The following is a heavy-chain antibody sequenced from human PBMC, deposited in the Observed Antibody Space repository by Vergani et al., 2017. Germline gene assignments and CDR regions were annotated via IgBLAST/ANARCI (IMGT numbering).Heavy chain of an antibody. J-gene: IGHJ4*02. CDR3: ARGLGDPLYYFDY. CDR1: GFTFDDYA. Sequence: EVQLVESGGGLVQPGRSLRLSCAASGFTFDDYAMHWVRQAPGKGLEWVSGISWNSGSIGYADSVKGRFTISRDNSKNTLYLQMNSLRAEDTAVYYCARGLGDPLYYFDYWGQGTLVTVSS. D-gene: IGHD3-10*01. CDR2: ISWNSGSI. V-gene: IGHV3-9*01.